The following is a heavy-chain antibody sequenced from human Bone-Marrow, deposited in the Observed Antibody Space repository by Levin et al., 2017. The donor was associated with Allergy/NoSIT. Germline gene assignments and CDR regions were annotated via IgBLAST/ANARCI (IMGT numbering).Heavy chain of an antibody. D-gene: IGHD2-15*01. J-gene: IGHJ3*02. CDR3: ARDENRGYCSGGSCYRVAFDI. CDR1: GFTVSNNY. CDR2: ITGSDSYI. V-gene: IGHV3-21*01. Sequence: GGSLRLSCAASGFTVSNNYMSWVRQPPGKGLEWVSSITGSDSYIYQADSVRGRFTISRDNTKNSLYLQVDSLRAEDTAVYYCARDENRGYCSGGSCYRVAFDIWGQGTMVTVSS.